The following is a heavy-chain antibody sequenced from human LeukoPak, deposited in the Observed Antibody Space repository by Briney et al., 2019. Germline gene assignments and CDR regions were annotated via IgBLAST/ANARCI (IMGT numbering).Heavy chain of an antibody. CDR2: ISSSGSTI. Sequence: PGGSLRLSCAASGFTFSSYEMNWVRQAPGKGLEWASYISSSGSTIYYADSVKGRFTISRDNAKNSLYLQMNSLRAEDTAVYYCARDRVVDTAMAHFDYWGQGTLVTVSS. D-gene: IGHD5-18*01. CDR1: GFTFSSYE. V-gene: IGHV3-48*03. J-gene: IGHJ4*02. CDR3: ARDRVVDTAMAHFDY.